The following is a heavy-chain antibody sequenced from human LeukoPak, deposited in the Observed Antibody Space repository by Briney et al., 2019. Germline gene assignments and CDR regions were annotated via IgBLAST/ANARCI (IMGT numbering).Heavy chain of an antibody. CDR2: ISYDGSNK. D-gene: IGHD1-26*01. Sequence: PGRSLRLSCAASGFTFSSYAMHWVRQAPGKGLEWVAVISYDGSNKFYADSVKGRFAISRDNSKNTLYLQMNSLRAEDTAVYYCVLAVDYWGQGTLVTVSS. CDR3: VLAVDY. CDR1: GFTFSSYA. J-gene: IGHJ4*02. V-gene: IGHV3-30*09.